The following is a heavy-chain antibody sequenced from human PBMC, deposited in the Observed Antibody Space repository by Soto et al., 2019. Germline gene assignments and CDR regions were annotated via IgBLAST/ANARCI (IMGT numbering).Heavy chain of an antibody. J-gene: IGHJ4*02. V-gene: IGHV3-9*01. D-gene: IGHD4-4*01. CDR2: ISWHSGNI. CDR1: GFTFENYA. CDR3: AKDKVYSNYEYYFDY. Sequence: GGSLRLSCAASGFTFENYAMHWVRQAPGKGLEWVSGISWHSGNIGYADSVRGRFTISRDSAKNSLYLQMNSLRPEDTALYYCAKDKVYSNYEYYFDYWGQGTLVTVSS.